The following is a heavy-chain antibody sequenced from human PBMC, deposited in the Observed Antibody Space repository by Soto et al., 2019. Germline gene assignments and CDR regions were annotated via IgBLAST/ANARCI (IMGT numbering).Heavy chain of an antibody. CDR1: GGSISSSSYY. J-gene: IGHJ4*02. D-gene: IGHD3-10*01. V-gene: IGHV4-39*01. CDR2: IYHSGST. CDR3: ARLLRRILWFGEIRLPY. Sequence: QLQLQESGPGLVKPSETLSLTCTVSGGSISSSSYYWGWIRQPPGKGLEWIGSIYHSGSTYYNPSLKSRVTISVDTSKNQFSLKLSSVTAADTAVYYCARLLRRILWFGEIRLPYWGQGTLVTVSS.